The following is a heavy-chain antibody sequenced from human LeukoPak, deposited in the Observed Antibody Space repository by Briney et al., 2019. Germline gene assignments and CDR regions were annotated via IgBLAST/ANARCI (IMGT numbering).Heavy chain of an antibody. D-gene: IGHD6-13*01. CDR1: GYTFTSYG. V-gene: IGHV1-18*01. J-gene: IGHJ5*02. Sequence: ASVKVSCKASGYTFTSYGISWVRQAPGQGLEWMGWISAYNGNTNYAQKLQGRVPMTTDTSTSTAYMELRSLRSDDTAVYYCARDHLAAAGYNWFDPWGQGTLVTVSS. CDR3: ARDHLAAAGYNWFDP. CDR2: ISAYNGNT.